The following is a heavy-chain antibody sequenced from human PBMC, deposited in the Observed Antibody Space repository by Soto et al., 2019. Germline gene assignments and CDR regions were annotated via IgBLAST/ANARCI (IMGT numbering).Heavy chain of an antibody. J-gene: IGHJ4*02. V-gene: IGHV3-30*18. CDR3: AKVLGSSSTFDY. Sequence: SGGSLRLSCAASGFTFTRYSMNWVRQAPGKGLEWVAVISYDGSNKYYADSAKGQFTISRDNSKNTLYLQMNSLRAEDTAVYYCAKVLGSSSTFDYWGQGTLVTVSS. CDR1: GFTFTRYS. D-gene: IGHD6-13*01. CDR2: ISYDGSNK.